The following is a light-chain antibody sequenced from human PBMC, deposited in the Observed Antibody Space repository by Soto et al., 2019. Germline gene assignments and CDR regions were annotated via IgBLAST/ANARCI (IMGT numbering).Light chain of an antibody. CDR2: GVS. CDR1: QGISNY. Sequence: DIQMTQSPSAMSASVGDRVTITCRASQGISNYLAWFQQKPGKVPKRLIYGVSSLQSGVPSRFSGSGSGTEFTLAISSLQPEDCATYYCLHHNGYSWTFGQGTRVEIK. J-gene: IGKJ1*01. CDR3: LHHNGYSWT. V-gene: IGKV1-17*03.